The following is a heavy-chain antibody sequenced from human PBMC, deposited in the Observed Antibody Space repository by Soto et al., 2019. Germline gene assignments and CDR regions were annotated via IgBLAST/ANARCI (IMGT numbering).Heavy chain of an antibody. Sequence: SVKVSCKASGGTFSSYTISWVRQAPGQGLEWMGRIIPILGIANYAQKFQGRVTITADKSTSTAYMELSSLRSEDTAVYYCASTDPYSGSYSTYSYYGMDVWGQGTTVTVSS. CDR2: IIPILGIA. J-gene: IGHJ6*02. CDR1: GGTFSSYT. D-gene: IGHD1-26*01. V-gene: IGHV1-69*02. CDR3: ASTDPYSGSYSTYSYYGMDV.